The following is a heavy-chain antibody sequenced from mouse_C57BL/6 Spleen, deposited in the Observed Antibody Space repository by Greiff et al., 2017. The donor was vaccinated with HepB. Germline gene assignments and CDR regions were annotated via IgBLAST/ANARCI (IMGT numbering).Heavy chain of an antibody. CDR1: GFSLTSYG. CDR3: ARNFDDYDVAWFAY. J-gene: IGHJ3*01. CDR2: IWSGGST. V-gene: IGHV2-2*01. D-gene: IGHD2-4*01. Sequence: VQLQESGPGLVQPSQSLSITCTVSGFSLTSYGVHWVRQSPGKGLEWLGVIWSGGSTDYNAAFISRLSISKDNSKSQVFFKMNSLQADDTAIYYCARNFDDYDVAWFAYWGQGTLVTVSA.